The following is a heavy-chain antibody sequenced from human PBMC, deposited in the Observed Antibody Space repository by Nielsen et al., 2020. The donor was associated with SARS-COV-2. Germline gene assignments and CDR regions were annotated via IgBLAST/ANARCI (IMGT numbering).Heavy chain of an antibody. CDR3: ARDQRHYYDSSGYYPSWFDP. V-gene: IGHV3-33*01. J-gene: IGHJ5*02. D-gene: IGHD3-22*01. CDR2: ISYDGSNK. Sequence: WIRQPPGKGLEWVAVISYDGSNKFYADSVKGRFTISRDNSKNSLYLQMNSLRAEDTAVYYCARDQRHYYDSSGYYPSWFDPWGQGTLVTVSS.